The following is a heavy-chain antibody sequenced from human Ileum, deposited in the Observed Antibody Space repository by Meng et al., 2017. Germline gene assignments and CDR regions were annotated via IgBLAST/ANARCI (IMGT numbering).Heavy chain of an antibody. D-gene: IGHD3-22*01. Sequence: PQLQTSRPGLLTPSKTMSRTCTSTGGPISNTNDYWDWIRLPPGKGLAGVGSIYYKGITDYNRSIKRRVTISIDTSKQQSDLKLSSVTAAATAVYHWERYNYYDSSGHSDDEYWGKETLVTVSS. CDR2: IYYKGIT. CDR3: ERYNYYDSSGHSDDEY. CDR1: GGPISNTNDY. V-gene: IGHV4-39*01. J-gene: IGHJ4*02.